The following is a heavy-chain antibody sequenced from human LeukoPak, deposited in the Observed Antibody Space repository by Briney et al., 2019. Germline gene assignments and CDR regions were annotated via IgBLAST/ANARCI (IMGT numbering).Heavy chain of an antibody. Sequence: SETLSLTCTVSDGSISSYYWSWIRQPPGKGLEWIGYIYYSGSTNYNPSLKSRVTISVDTSKNQFSLKLSSVTAADTAVYYCARNRMATIVHGAYDIWGQGTMVTVSS. D-gene: IGHD5-24*01. CDR1: DGSISSYY. CDR3: ARNRMATIVHGAYDI. V-gene: IGHV4-59*01. J-gene: IGHJ3*02. CDR2: IYYSGST.